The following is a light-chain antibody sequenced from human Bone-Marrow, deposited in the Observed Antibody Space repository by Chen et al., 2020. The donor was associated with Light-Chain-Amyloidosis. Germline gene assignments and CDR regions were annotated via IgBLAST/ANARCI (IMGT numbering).Light chain of an antibody. V-gene: IGKV1-5*03. Sequence: DIQMTQPPSTLSASVGDRVTITCRASQSIDSWLAWYQQKPGQAPKLLIYQTSTLKSGVPSRFSGSGSGTEYTLTISSLQPDDFATNYCQQYHSYSQTFGHGTKVEIK. CDR1: QSIDSW. CDR2: QTS. CDR3: QQYHSYSQT. J-gene: IGKJ1*01.